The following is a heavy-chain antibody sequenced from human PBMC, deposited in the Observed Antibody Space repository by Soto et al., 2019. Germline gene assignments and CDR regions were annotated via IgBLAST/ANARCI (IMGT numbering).Heavy chain of an antibody. CDR3: ARIWGALAKMAGWFGP. CDR2: IYHTGST. D-gene: IGHD5-12*01. J-gene: IGHJ5*02. CDR1: NGSITNDNW. Sequence: QVQLQESGPGLVKPSGTLSLTCAVSNGSITNDNWWSWVRPSPGKGLEWIGDIYHTGSTNNNPSLKSRVIISIDKAKNNFSLRLSSVTAADTAVYYCARIWGALAKMAGWFGPWGQGTLVTVSS. V-gene: IGHV4-4*02.